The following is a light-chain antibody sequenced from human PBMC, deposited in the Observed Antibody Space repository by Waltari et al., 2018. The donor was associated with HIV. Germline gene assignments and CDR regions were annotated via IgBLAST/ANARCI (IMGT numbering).Light chain of an antibody. J-gene: IGLJ2*01. CDR1: RSNVAGYTF. CDR3: CSYATGTLVV. CDR2: DAT. V-gene: IGLV2-23*01. Sequence: QPPLTHPASVSGSPGETITISCTGTRSNVAGYTFVTWYQQHADQAPKLFIRDATKRPPRISDRFTSCKSSNAAYLTISGLQSEDEADYYSCSYATGTLVVFGGGTRLTVL.